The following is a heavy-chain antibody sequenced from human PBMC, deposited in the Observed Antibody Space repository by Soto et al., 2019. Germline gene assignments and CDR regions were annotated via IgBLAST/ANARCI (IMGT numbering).Heavy chain of an antibody. CDR1: GGSVSDGSYY. CDR3: ARDISAYLDY. CDR2: IHYSGST. Sequence: SETLSLTCTVSGGSVSDGSYYWTWIRQPPGKGLEWIGYIHYSGSTNYNPSLKSRVTISLDTSKNQFSLKLTSVTAADTAVYYCARDISAYLDYWGQGTLVTVSS. D-gene: IGHD3-22*01. V-gene: IGHV4-61*01. J-gene: IGHJ4*02.